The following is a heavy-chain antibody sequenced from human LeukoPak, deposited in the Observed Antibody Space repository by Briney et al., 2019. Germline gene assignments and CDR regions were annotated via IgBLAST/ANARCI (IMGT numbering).Heavy chain of an antibody. Sequence: SETLSLTCTVSGGSISSYYWSWIRQPPGKGLEWIGYIYYSGSTNYNPSLERRVTISVDTSKNQFSLKLSSVTAADTAVYYCARGSLSGSLAGRFDYWGQGTLVTVSS. J-gene: IGHJ4*02. V-gene: IGHV4-59*01. D-gene: IGHD6-19*01. CDR2: IYYSGST. CDR3: ARGSLSGSLAGRFDY. CDR1: GGSISSYY.